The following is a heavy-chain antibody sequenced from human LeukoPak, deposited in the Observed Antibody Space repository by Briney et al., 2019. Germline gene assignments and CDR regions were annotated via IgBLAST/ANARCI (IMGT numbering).Heavy chain of an antibody. CDR2: INWNGGST. J-gene: IGHJ4*02. V-gene: IGHV3-20*04. Sequence: PGGSPRLSCAASGFTFDDYSMSWGRQAPGKGLEWVSGINWNGGSTGYADSVKGRFTISRDNAKNSLYLQMNSLRAEDTALYYCARGAAPLYYYDSSGSIDYWGQGTLVTVPS. CDR1: GFTFDDYS. D-gene: IGHD3-22*01. CDR3: ARGAAPLYYYDSSGSIDY.